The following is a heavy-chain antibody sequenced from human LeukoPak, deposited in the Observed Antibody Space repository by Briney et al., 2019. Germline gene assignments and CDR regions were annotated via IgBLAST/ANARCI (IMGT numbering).Heavy chain of an antibody. J-gene: IGHJ4*02. CDR1: GGTFSSYA. CDR2: IIPILGIA. D-gene: IGHD2-8*02. CDR3: ARTDVGSGGIITYYFDY. V-gene: IGHV1-69*04. Sequence: SVKVSCKASGGTFSSYAISWVRQAPGQGLEWMGRIIPILGIANYAQKFQGRVTITADKSTSTAYMELSSLRSEDTAVYYCARTDVGSGGIITYYFDYWGQGTLVTVSS.